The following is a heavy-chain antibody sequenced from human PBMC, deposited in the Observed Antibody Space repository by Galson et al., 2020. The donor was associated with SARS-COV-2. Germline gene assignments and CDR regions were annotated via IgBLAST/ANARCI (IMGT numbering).Heavy chain of an antibody. D-gene: IGHD3-22*01. CDR3: GSHPKPLIAIVSYDAFDI. V-gene: IGHV3-15*01. CDR2: IKSNTDGETT. CDR1: GFTFRNAW. Sequence: AGGSLRLSCAASGFTFRNAWMSWVRQAPGKGLEWVGRIKSNTDGETTDYAAPVKGRFSISRDDSEDTLYLQLNSLKTEDTAYYYCGSHPKPLIAIVSYDAFDIWGQGTLVTVSS. J-gene: IGHJ3*02.